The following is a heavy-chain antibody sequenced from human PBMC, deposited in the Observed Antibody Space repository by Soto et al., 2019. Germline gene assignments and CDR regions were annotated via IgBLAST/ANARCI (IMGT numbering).Heavy chain of an antibody. CDR1: GGSISSGGYS. Sequence: QLQLQESGSGLVKPSQTLSLTCAVSGGSISSGGYSWSWIRQPPGKGLEWIGYIYHSGSTYYTPALKSRVTISVDRSKNQFSLRLSSVTAADTAVYYCAGGIAARPLGYWGQGTLVTVSS. V-gene: IGHV4-30-2*01. CDR2: IYHSGST. D-gene: IGHD6-25*01. CDR3: AGGIAARPLGY. J-gene: IGHJ4*02.